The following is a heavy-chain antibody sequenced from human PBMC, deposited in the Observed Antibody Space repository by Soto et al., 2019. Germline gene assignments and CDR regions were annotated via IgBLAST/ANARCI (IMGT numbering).Heavy chain of an antibody. J-gene: IGHJ5*02. CDR2: INHSGST. CDR1: GGSFSGYY. D-gene: IGHD6-13*01. Sequence: QVQLQQWGAGLLKPSETLSLTCAVYGGSFSGYYWSWIRQPPGKGLEWIGEINHSGSTNYNPSLKSRVTISVDTSKNQFSLKLSSVTAADTAVYYCXXXYSXSXWXGNWFDPWGQGTLVTVSS. CDR3: XXXYSXSXWXGNWFDP. V-gene: IGHV4-34*01.